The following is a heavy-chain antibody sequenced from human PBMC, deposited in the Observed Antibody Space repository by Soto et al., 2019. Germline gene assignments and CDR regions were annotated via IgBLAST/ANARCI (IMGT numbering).Heavy chain of an antibody. CDR3: AKDSDEVGALDY. J-gene: IGHJ4*02. Sequence: ESGGVVVQPGGSLRLSCAASGFTFDDYTMHWVRQAPGKGLEWVSLISWDGGSTYYADSVKSRFTISRDNSKNSLYLQMNSLRTEDTALYYCAKDSDEVGALDYWGQGTLVTVSS. CDR1: GFTFDDYT. CDR2: ISWDGGST. V-gene: IGHV3-43*01. D-gene: IGHD1-26*01.